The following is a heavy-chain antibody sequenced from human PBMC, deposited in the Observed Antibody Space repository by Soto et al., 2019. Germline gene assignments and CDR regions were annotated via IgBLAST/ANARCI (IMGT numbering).Heavy chain of an antibody. J-gene: IGHJ4*02. CDR3: ARDLAAGDH. D-gene: IGHD6-13*01. CDR1: GYTFKHYY. V-gene: IGHV1-46*02. CDR2: INPASAST. Sequence: QVQLVQSGAEVKKSGASVKVSCRTSGYTFKHYYIHWVRQAPGQGLEWLGIINPASASTNYAQEFQDRVTLTMDTSTTTVYMELSGLRAEDTAIFYCARDLAAGDHWGQGTLVTVSS.